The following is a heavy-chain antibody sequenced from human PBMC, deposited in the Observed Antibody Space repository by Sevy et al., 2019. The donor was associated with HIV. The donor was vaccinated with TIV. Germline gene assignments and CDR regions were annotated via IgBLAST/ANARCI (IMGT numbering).Heavy chain of an antibody. CDR2: INPNGGGT. D-gene: IGHD3-10*01. J-gene: IGHJ4*02. CDR3: SRSVYGSGTYLNDY. V-gene: IGHV1-2*02. Sequence: ASVKVSCKASGYTFTGYYIHWVRQAPGQGLEWMGWINPNGGGTNYAQKFQGRVTMTGDTSISTAYMDLTRLRSDDTAVYYGSRSVYGSGTYLNDYWGQGTLVTVSS. CDR1: GYTFTGYY.